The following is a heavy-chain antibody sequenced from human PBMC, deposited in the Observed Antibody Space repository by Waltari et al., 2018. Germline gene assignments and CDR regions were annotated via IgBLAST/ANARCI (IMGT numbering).Heavy chain of an antibody. V-gene: IGHV3-48*04. J-gene: IGHJ4*02. D-gene: IGHD3-10*01. Sequence: EVQLVESGGGLVQPGGSLRLSCAASGFTFSSYSMNWVRQAPGKGLEWVSYISSSSSTIYYADSVKGRFTISRDNAKNSLYLQMNSLRAEDTAVYYCVRERPITVEGEFDYWGQGTLVTVSS. CDR1: GFTFSSYS. CDR3: VRERPITVEGEFDY. CDR2: ISSSSSTI.